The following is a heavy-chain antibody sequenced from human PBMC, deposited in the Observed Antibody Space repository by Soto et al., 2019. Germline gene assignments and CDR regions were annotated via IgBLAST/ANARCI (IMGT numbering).Heavy chain of an antibody. D-gene: IGHD1-7*01. J-gene: IGHJ4*02. Sequence: EVQLVESGGSLVQPGGSLRLSCAASGFTFSSYWMSWVRQAPGKGLEWVANINEAESGKYYVDSVKGRFTISRDNAKNALYLQMNSLRAEDTAVYFCAREPDRNSMDYWGQGTLVTVSS. CDR2: INEAESGK. CDR3: AREPDRNSMDY. CDR1: GFTFSSYW. V-gene: IGHV3-7*01.